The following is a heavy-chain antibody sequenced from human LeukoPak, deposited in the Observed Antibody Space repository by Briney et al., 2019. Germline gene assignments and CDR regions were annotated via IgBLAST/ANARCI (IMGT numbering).Heavy chain of an antibody. V-gene: IGHV4-59*08. D-gene: IGHD4-17*01. CDR2: IYYSGST. J-gene: IGHJ4*02. CDR1: GDSINSYY. Sequence: SETLSLTCTVSGDSINSYYWSWLRQPPGKGLEWIGHIYYSGSTNYNPSLKSRVTISVDTSKNQFSLKLSSVTAADTAVYYCARHVFGYGDWFDYWGQGTLVTVSS. CDR3: ARHVFGYGDWFDY.